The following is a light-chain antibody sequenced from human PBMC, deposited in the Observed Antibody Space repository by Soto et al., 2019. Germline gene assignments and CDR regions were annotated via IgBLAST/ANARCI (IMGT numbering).Light chain of an antibody. CDR3: QVWDSSVLHHV. CDR2: DDD. CDR1: NIGSKN. Sequence: SYELTQSPSVSVAPGQTARITCGGNNIGSKNVHWFQQRQGQAPVLVVFDDDDRPSGIPDRFSGSNSGNTATLTISRVEAGDEADYYCQVWDSSVLHHVFGTGTKLTVL. J-gene: IGLJ1*01. V-gene: IGLV3-21*02.